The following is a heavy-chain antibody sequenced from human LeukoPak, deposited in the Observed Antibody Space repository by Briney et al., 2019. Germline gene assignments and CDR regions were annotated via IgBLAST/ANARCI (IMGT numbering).Heavy chain of an antibody. J-gene: IGHJ3*02. V-gene: IGHV1-69*05. D-gene: IGHD3-22*01. Sequence: SVKVSCKASGGTFSSYAISWVRQAPGQGLEWMGRIIPIFGTANYAQKFQGRVTITTDESTSAAYMELSSLRSEDTAVYYCARDYYDSSGYYAFDIWGQGTMVAVSS. CDR3: ARDYYDSSGYYAFDI. CDR2: IIPIFGTA. CDR1: GGTFSSYA.